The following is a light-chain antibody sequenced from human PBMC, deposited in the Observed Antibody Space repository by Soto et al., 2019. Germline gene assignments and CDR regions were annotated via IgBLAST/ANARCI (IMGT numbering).Light chain of an antibody. J-gene: IGLJ3*02. Sequence: QSVLTQPPSASGTPGQRVTISCSGRNSNIGSNYVYWYQQVPGTAPKLLIYTNNQRPSAVADRFSGSKSATSASLAIGGLRSEDEADYYCAAWDDSLSGGVFGGGTKLTVL. CDR2: TNN. V-gene: IGLV1-47*01. CDR3: AAWDDSLSGGV. CDR1: NSNIGSNY.